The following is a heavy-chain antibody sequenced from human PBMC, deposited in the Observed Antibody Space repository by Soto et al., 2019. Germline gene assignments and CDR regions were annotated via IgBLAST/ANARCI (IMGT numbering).Heavy chain of an antibody. CDR1: GFAFSTYC. V-gene: IGHV3-30*03. J-gene: IGHJ4*02. CDR2: TTSDGARI. D-gene: IGHD1-26*01. CDR3: ARKNPGREWELPDY. Sequence: QVQLVESGGGVVQPGRSLRLSCAASGFAFSTYCMHWVRQAPGKGLEWVAVTTSDGARINYADSVKGRFTISRDNSRTTLYLQMNSLRIDDTAVYYCARKNPGREWELPDYWGQGTLVTVSS.